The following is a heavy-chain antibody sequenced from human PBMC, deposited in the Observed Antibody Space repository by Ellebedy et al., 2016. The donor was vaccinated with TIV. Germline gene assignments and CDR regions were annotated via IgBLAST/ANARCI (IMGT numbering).Heavy chain of an antibody. CDR3: ATARRDGYTYYYYGLDV. J-gene: IGHJ6*02. Sequence: MPSETLSLTCTVPGGSISTTGYYWGLIRQSPGKGLEWIGSVAYSGTAYYNPSLKSRVTISIDTSRMQFSLKLSSVTAADTAVYYCATARRDGYTYYYYGLDVWGQGTTVNVSS. CDR1: GGSISTTGYY. CDR2: VAYSGTA. D-gene: IGHD5-24*01. V-gene: IGHV4-39*01.